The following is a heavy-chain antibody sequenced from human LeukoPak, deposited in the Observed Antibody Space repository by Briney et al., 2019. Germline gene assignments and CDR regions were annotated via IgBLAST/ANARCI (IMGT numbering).Heavy chain of an antibody. CDR2: IYDSGST. CDR1: GGSISSSSYY. CDR3: ARVGAGGHRRALDV. J-gene: IGHJ3*01. Sequence: PSETLSLTCTVSGGSISSSSYYWSWIRQPPGKGLEWIGYIYDSGSTNYNPSLKSRVTTSLDTSKNQVSLELSSVTAADTAVYYCARVGAGGHRRALDVWGQGTMVTVSS. V-gene: IGHV4-61*01. D-gene: IGHD6-13*01.